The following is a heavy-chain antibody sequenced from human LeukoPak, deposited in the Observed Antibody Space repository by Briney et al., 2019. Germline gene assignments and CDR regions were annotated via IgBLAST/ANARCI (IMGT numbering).Heavy chain of an antibody. J-gene: IGHJ4*02. V-gene: IGHV3-23*01. CDR1: GFTFNTYA. D-gene: IGHD5-24*01. CDR3: ALETPARDGYDY. CDR2: ISGSGGST. Sequence: PGGSLRLSCAASGFTFNTYAMSWVRQAPGKGLEWVSAISGSGGSTYYADSVKGRFTISRDNSKNTLYLQMNSLRAEDTAVYYCALETPARDGYDYWGQGTLVTVSS.